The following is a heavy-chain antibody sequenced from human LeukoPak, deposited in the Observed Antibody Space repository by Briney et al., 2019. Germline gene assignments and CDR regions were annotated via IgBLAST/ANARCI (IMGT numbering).Heavy chain of an antibody. J-gene: IGHJ4*02. D-gene: IGHD4-17*01. CDR2: IYYSGST. Sequence: SETLSLTCSVSGGSITSYYWSWIRQPPGKGLEWIGYIYYSGSTNYNPSLKSRVTIAVDTSKNQFSLKLSSVTAADTAVYYCARDPYGDYRIDYWRQGTLVTVSS. V-gene: IGHV4-59*01. CDR1: GGSITSYY. CDR3: ARDPYGDYRIDY.